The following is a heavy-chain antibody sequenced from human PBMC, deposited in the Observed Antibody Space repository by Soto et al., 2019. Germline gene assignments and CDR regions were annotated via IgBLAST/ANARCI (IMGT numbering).Heavy chain of an antibody. CDR3: ARKLGELELHGTSWFEP. D-gene: IGHD1-7*01. CDR2: IYYSGST. V-gene: IGHV4-59*01. J-gene: IGHJ5*02. CDR1: GGSISSYY. Sequence: SETLSLTCTVSGGSISSYYWSWIRQPPGKGLEWIGYIYYSGSTNYNPSLKSRVTISVDTSKNQFSLKLSSVTAADTAVYYCARKLGELELHGTSWFEPWGQGTLVTVSS.